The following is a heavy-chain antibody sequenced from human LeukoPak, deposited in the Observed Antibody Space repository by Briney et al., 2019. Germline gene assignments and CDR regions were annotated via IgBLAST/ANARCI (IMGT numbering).Heavy chain of an antibody. CDR1: GGSISSSNW. V-gene: IGHV4-4*02. CDR3: ARGGWATNDAFDI. CDR2: IYHSGST. Sequence: SETLSLTCAVSGGSISSSNWWSWVRQPPGKGLEWIGEIYHSGSTNYNPSLKSRVTISVDTSKNQFSLKLSSVTAADTAVYYCARGGWATNDAFDIWGQGTMVTVSS. J-gene: IGHJ3*02. D-gene: IGHD1-26*01.